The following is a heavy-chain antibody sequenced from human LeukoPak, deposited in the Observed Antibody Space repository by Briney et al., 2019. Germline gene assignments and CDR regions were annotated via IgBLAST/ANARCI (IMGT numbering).Heavy chain of an antibody. CDR3: ARMIKDDYYFDY. V-gene: IGHV4-59*01. Sequence: SETLSLTCTVSGGSISSYYWSWIRQPPGKGLEWIGYIYYSGSTNYNPSLKSRVTISVDTSKNQFSLKLSSVTAADTAVYYCARMIKDDYYFDYWGQGTLVTVSS. CDR2: IYYSGST. CDR1: GGSISSYY. J-gene: IGHJ4*02. D-gene: IGHD3-16*01.